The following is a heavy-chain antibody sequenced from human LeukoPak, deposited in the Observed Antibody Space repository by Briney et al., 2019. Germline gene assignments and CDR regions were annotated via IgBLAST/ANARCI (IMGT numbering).Heavy chain of an antibody. CDR2: FYSGGST. D-gene: IGHD6-13*01. CDR3: ARVAHSSSWSGGYYYYYGMDV. Sequence: GSLRLSFAASGLAVNSNYMSWVRQTPGKGLEWISVFYSGGSTFYAASVKGRFTISRDNSKNTLYLQMNSLRAEDTAVYYCARVAHSSSWSGGYYYYYGMDVWGQGTTVTVSS. V-gene: IGHV3-53*01. CDR1: GLAVNSNY. J-gene: IGHJ6*02.